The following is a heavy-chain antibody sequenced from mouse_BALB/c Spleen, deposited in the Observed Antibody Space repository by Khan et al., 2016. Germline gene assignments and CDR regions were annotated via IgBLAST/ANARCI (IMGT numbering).Heavy chain of an antibody. J-gene: IGHJ3*01. CDR1: GYTFTNYG. CDR2: INTNTGEP. D-gene: IGHD1-1*01. CDR3: AEDYYGSNWFAY. Sequence: QIQLVQSGPELKKPGETVKISCKASGYTFTNYGMNWVKQAPGKGLKWMGWINTNTGEPTYAEEFKGRFAFSLETSASTAYLQLNNLKYEDTATYCCAEDYYGSNWFAYWGQGTLVTVSA. V-gene: IGHV9-3*02.